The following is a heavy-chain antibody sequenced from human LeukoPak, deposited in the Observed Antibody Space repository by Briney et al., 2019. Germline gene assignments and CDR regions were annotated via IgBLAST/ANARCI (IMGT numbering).Heavy chain of an antibody. Sequence: ASVNVSCKASGYTFTSYYIHWVRQAPGQGPEWMGWINPNSGGTSYAQKFQGRVTMTRDTSISTAYMELSRLRSDDRAVYYCARNYDGACDYWGQGTLVTVSS. CDR2: INPNSGGT. J-gene: IGHJ4*02. V-gene: IGHV1-2*02. D-gene: IGHD4-23*01. CDR3: ARNYDGACDY. CDR1: GYTFTSYY.